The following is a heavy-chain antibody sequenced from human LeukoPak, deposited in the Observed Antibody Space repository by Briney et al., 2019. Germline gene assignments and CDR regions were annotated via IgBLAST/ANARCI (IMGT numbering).Heavy chain of an antibody. V-gene: IGHV4-59*08. CDR1: GGSISSYY. D-gene: IGHD3-10*01. CDR3: AGGDTYYYGSGSYSRGFDY. CDR2: IYYSGST. Sequence: SETLSLTCTVSGGSISSYYWSWIRQPPGKGLEWIGYIYYSGSTNYNPSLKSRVTISVDTSKNQFSLKLSSVTAADTAVYYCAGGDTYYYGSGSYSRGFDYWGQGTLVTVSS. J-gene: IGHJ4*02.